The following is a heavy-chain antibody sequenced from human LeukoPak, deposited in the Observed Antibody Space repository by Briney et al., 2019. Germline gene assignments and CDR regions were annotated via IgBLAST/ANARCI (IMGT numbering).Heavy chain of an antibody. CDR3: AKNYYSDTSAYFRYAFDI. V-gene: IGHV3-30*02. D-gene: IGHD3-22*01. CDR1: GFTLNNYG. Sequence: GGSLRLSCAASGFTLNNYGIHWVRQAPGKGLGWVAFIRYDGTNEYYADSVKGRFTISRDNSKNTLYLEMDSLRAEDTAVYYCAKNYYSDTSAYFRYAFDIWGQGTVVTVSS. CDR2: IRYDGTNE. J-gene: IGHJ3*02.